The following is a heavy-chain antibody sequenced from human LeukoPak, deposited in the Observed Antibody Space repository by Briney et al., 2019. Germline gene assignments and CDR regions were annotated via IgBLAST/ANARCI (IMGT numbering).Heavy chain of an antibody. Sequence: PSETLSLTCDVSGGSISTTNWWTRVRQPPGGGLEWIGEVHLNGRTHYSPSLESRVTMSVDMSENHISLQLTSVTAADTAVYYCAREGGFYRPLDYSGPGTLVIVSS. D-gene: IGHD2/OR15-2a*01. V-gene: IGHV4-4*02. J-gene: IGHJ4*02. CDR1: GGSISTTNW. CDR3: AREGGFYRPLDY. CDR2: VHLNGRT.